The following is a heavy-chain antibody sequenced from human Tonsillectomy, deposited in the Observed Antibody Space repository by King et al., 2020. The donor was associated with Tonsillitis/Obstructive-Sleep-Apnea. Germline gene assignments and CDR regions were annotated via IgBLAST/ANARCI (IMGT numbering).Heavy chain of an antibody. D-gene: IGHD2-8*01. J-gene: IGHJ6*03. CDR2: IRSKANSYST. V-gene: IGHV3-73*01. Sequence: VQLVESGGGLVQPGGSLKLSCAASGFTFSGSAMHWVRQASGKGLEWVGRIRSKANSYSTAYAASVKGRFTISRDDSKNTAYLQMNSLKTEDTAVYYCTTQPYCTNGVCLSYYYYYIEAWGTG. CDR3: TTQPYCTNGVCLSYYYYYIEA. CDR1: GFTFSGSA.